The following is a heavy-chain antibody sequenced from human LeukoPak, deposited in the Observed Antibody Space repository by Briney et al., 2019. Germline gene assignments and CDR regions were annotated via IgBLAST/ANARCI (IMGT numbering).Heavy chain of an antibody. CDR2: IGSSGSTI. CDR1: GFTFSSYE. CDR3: ARVSSIDGGYTV. V-gene: IGHV3-48*03. D-gene: IGHD5-12*01. Sequence: PGGSLRPSCAASGFTFSSYEMNWVRQAPGKGLEWVSYIGSSGSTIYYADSVKGRFTISRDNAKNSLYLQMNSLRAEDTAVYYCARVSSIDGGYTVWGQGTLVTVSS. J-gene: IGHJ4*02.